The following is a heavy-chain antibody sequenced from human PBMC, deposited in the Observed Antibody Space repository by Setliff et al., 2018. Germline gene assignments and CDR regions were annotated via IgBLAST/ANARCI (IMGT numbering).Heavy chain of an antibody. CDR3: ARHAYGSGSYSDY. Sequence: ESLKISCKGSGYSFSTYWIAWVRQMPGKGLEWMGVIYPGDSDTRYSPSFQGQVTISADKSISTAYLQWSSLKASDTAMYFCARHAYGSGSYSDYWGQGTLVTVSS. V-gene: IGHV5-51*01. J-gene: IGHJ4*02. D-gene: IGHD3-10*01. CDR1: GYSFSTYW. CDR2: IYPGDSDT.